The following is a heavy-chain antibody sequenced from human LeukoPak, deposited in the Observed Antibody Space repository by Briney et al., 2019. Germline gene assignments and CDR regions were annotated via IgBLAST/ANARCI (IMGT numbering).Heavy chain of an antibody. CDR3: VHHNSGYREIDY. J-gene: IGHJ4*02. CDR2: ISAGGDTT. CDR1: GFTFSSYA. Sequence: PGGSLRLSCAASGFTFSSYAMSWVRQAPGKGLEWVSAISAGGDTTYYAESVKGRFTISRDNSKNTLYLQMNSLRVEDTAVYYCVHHNSGYREIDYWGQGTLVTVSS. D-gene: IGHD3-22*01. V-gene: IGHV3-23*01.